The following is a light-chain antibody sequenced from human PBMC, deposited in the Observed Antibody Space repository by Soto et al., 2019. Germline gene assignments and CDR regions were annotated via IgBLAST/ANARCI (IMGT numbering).Light chain of an antibody. V-gene: IGKV1-39*01. Sequence: DIQMTQSPSSLSASVGDRVTITCRASQSVGNFLNWYQQKPGLPPKYLIYAASNLQSGVPSRFSGSGSGTDFTLTISSLQPEDYATYYCQQSYTTPRTFGQGTKVDIK. CDR1: QSVGNF. CDR2: AAS. J-gene: IGKJ1*01. CDR3: QQSYTTPRT.